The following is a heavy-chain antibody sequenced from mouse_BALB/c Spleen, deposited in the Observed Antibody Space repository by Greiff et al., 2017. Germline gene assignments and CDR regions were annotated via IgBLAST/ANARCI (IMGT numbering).Heavy chain of an antibody. D-gene: IGHD4-1*01. Sequence: QVQLQQSGAELMKPGASVKISCKATGYTFSSYWIEWVKQRPGHGLEWIGEILPGSGSTNYNEKFKGKATFTADTSSNTAYMQLSSLTSEDSAVYYCARRGENCLCAYWGQGTLVTVSA. CDR1: GYTFSSYW. CDR2: ILPGSGST. CDR3: ARRGENCLCAY. J-gene: IGHJ3*01. V-gene: IGHV1-9*01.